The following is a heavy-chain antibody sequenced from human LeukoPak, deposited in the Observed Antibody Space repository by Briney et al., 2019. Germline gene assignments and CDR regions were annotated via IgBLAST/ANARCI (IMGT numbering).Heavy chain of an antibody. Sequence: GASVKVSCKASGYTFTDYFMNWVRQAPGQGLEWMGWINPKSGGTVYAQKFQGRVTMTRDTSSSTAYMEPSRLRFDDTVVYYCARGPRITIFGVVMADDAFDIWGQGTMVTVSS. CDR3: ARGPRITIFGVVMADDAFDI. J-gene: IGHJ3*02. CDR1: GYTFTDYF. V-gene: IGHV1-2*02. CDR2: INPKSGGT. D-gene: IGHD3-3*01.